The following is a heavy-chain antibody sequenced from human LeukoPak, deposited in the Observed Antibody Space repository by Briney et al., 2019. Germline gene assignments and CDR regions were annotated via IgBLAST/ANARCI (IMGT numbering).Heavy chain of an antibody. CDR1: GYTFTSYD. Sequence: ASVKVSCKASGYTFTSYDINWVRQAPGQGLEWMGWMNPNSGNTDYAQKFQGRVTMTRNTSISTAYMELSSLRSEDTAVYYCARLRKSRIIRGLVAIYFDYWGQGSLVTVSS. V-gene: IGHV1-8*01. D-gene: IGHD3-10*01. CDR3: ARLRKSRIIRGLVAIYFDY. J-gene: IGHJ4*02. CDR2: MNPNSGNT.